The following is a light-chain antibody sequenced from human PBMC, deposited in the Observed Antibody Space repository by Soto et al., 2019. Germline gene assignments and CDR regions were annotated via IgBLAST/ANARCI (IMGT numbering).Light chain of an antibody. CDR2: LGS. CDR1: QSLLRSNGNNY. J-gene: IGKJ5*01. V-gene: IGKV2-28*01. Sequence: DIGMTQTQFSLPVSPGEPASISCKSSQSLLRSNGNNYLGWYLQKPGQSPHLLIYLGSNRASGVPDRFSGSGSGTDFTLKISRVESEDVGAYYCMQDLRPPITFGQGTRLEI. CDR3: MQDLRPPIT.